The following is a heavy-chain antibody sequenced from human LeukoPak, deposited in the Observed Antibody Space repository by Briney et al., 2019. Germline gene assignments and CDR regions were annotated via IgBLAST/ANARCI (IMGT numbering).Heavy chain of an antibody. J-gene: IGHJ4*02. CDR2: TSNKADSYTT. D-gene: IGHD2-15*01. V-gene: IGHV3-72*01. CDR1: EFTISDHY. CDR3: TRHYFSD. Sequence: GGALRLSCAASEFTISDHYMDWVRQAPGKGLEWVGRTSNKADSYTTYYAASVKGRFTISRDDSKNLLYLQMKSLKAEDTAVYYCTRHYFSDWGQGTLVTVSS.